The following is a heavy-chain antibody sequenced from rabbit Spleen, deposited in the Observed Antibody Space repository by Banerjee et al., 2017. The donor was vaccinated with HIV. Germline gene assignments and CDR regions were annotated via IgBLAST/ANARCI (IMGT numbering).Heavy chain of an antibody. CDR1: GFSFSGSYY. V-gene: IGHV1S45*01. CDR3: ARDTGSSFSSYGMDL. J-gene: IGHJ3*01. D-gene: IGHD8-1*01. CDR2: IDTGSSGFT. Sequence: QEQLEESGGDLVKPGASLTLTCTASGFSFSGSYYMCWVRQAPGKGLEWIACIDTGSSGFTYFATWAKGRFTCSKTSSTTVTLQMTRLTAADTATYFCARDTGSSFSSYGMDLWGQGTLVTVS.